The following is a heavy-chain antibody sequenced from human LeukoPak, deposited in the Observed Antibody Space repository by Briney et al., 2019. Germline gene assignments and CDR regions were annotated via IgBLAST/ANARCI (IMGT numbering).Heavy chain of an antibody. Sequence: KPSETLSLTCTVSGGSISSYYWSWIRQPPGRGLEWIGYIYYSGYTNYNPSLKSRVTISVDTSKSQFSLKLSSVTAADTALYYCARAGRWEGRPHAFDIWGQGTMVTVSS. D-gene: IGHD1-26*01. CDR3: ARAGRWEGRPHAFDI. V-gene: IGHV4-59*01. CDR1: GGSISSYY. CDR2: IYYSGYT. J-gene: IGHJ3*02.